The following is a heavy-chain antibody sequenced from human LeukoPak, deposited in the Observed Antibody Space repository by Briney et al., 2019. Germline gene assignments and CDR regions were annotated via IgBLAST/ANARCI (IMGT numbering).Heavy chain of an antibody. CDR3: ARGVAGTGYDY. CDR1: GGSFSGYY. J-gene: IGHJ4*02. Sequence: PSETLSLPCAVSGGSFSGYYWSWIRPPPGKGLEWIGEINHSGSTNYNPSLKSRVTISVDTSKNQFSLKLSSVTAADTAVYYCARGVAGTGYDYWGQGTLVTVSS. D-gene: IGHD6-19*01. V-gene: IGHV4-34*01. CDR2: INHSGST.